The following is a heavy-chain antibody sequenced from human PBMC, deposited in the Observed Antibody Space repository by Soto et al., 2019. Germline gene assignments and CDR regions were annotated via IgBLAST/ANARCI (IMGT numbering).Heavy chain of an antibody. CDR3: ASTWGVPAAISYYGMDV. J-gene: IGHJ6*02. CDR1: GFTFSSYA. CDR2: ISGSGGST. V-gene: IGHV3-23*01. Sequence: GGSLRLSCAASGFTFSSYAMSWVRQAPGKGLEWVSAISGSGGSTYYADSVKGRFTISRDNSKNTLYLQMNSLRAEDAAVYYCASTWGVPAAISYYGMDVWGQGTTVTVSS. D-gene: IGHD2-2*01.